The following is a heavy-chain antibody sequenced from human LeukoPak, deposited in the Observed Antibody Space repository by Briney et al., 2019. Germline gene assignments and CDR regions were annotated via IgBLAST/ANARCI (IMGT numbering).Heavy chain of an antibody. CDR2: IIPILGIS. Sequence: SSVKVSCKASVGTFSSYVISCVRQAPGQGLEWWGWIIPILGISNYAQKSQGRVTITAANSTSSAYMGLSSLGSEAMAVYYCARDSVWGHYYWGQGTLVTVSS. J-gene: IGHJ4*02. D-gene: IGHD3-16*01. V-gene: IGHV1-69*10. CDR1: VGTFSSYV. CDR3: ARDSVWGHYY.